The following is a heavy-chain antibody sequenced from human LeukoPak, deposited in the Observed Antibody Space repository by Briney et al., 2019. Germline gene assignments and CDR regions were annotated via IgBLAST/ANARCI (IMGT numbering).Heavy chain of an antibody. CDR1: GFTFSNVW. Sequence: GSLRLSCAASGFTFSNVWMSWIRQPAGKGLEWIGRIYTSGSTNYNPSLKSRVTMSVDTSKNQFSLKLSSVTAADTAVYYCAREPQVAWFDPWGQGTLVTVSS. J-gene: IGHJ5*02. CDR3: AREPQVAWFDP. CDR2: IYTSGST. V-gene: IGHV4-4*07.